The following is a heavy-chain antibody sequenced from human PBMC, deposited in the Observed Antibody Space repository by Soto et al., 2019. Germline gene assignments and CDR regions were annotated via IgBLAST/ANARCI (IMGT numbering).Heavy chain of an antibody. CDR2: IIPIFGTA. Sequence: QVPLVQSGAEVKKPGSSVKVSCKASGGTFSSYAISWVRQAPGQGLEWMGGIIPIFGTANYAQKFQGRVTITADESTSTAYMELSSLRSEDTAVYYCARVQASSSSHYYYGMDVWGQGTTVTVSS. D-gene: IGHD6-6*01. V-gene: IGHV1-69*01. J-gene: IGHJ6*02. CDR1: GGTFSSYA. CDR3: ARVQASSSSHYYYGMDV.